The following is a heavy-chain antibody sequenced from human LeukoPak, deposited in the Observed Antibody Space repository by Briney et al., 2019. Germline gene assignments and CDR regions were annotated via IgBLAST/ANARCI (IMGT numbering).Heavy chain of an antibody. J-gene: IGHJ6*03. CDR2: IYPPDSET. V-gene: IGHV5-51*03. CDR1: GYSFISYW. Sequence: GESLKISCKTSGYSFISYWIGWVRQRPGKDLEWLGVIYPPDSETTYGPSFQGHVTMSADRSIKTVYLELSGLKASDTAMYYCAREAVARSGYMDVWGNGTKVTVSS. D-gene: IGHD6-19*01. CDR3: AREAVARSGYMDV.